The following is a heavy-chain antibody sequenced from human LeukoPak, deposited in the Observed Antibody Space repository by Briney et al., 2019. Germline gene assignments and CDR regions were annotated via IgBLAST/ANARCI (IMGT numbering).Heavy chain of an antibody. V-gene: IGHV4-59*01. CDR3: ARDLGYSSRGGFDP. J-gene: IGHJ5*02. D-gene: IGHD6-13*01. Sequence: PSETLSLTCTVSGGSISSYYWSWIRQPPGKGLEWIGYIYYSGSTNYNPSLKSRVTISVDTSKNQFSLKLSSVTAADTAVYYCARDLGYSSRGGFDPWGQGTLVTVSS. CDR1: GGSISSYY. CDR2: IYYSGST.